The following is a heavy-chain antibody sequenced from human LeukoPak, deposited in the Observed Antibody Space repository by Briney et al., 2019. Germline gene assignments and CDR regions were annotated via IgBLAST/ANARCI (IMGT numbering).Heavy chain of an antibody. CDR3: ARVQGYYGSGSKGGFGY. CDR1: GGSISSYY. V-gene: IGHV4-59*01. Sequence: SETLSLTCTVSGGSISSYYWSWIRQPPGKGLEWIGYIYYSGSTNYNPSLKSRVTISVDTSKNQFSLKLSSVTAADTAVYYCARVQGYYGSGSKGGFGYWGQGTLVTVSS. CDR2: IYYSGST. J-gene: IGHJ4*02. D-gene: IGHD3-10*01.